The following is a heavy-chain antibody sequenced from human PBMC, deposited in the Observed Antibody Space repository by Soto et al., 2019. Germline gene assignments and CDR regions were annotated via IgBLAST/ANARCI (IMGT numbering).Heavy chain of an antibody. Sequence: EVQLFESGGGLVQPGGSLRLSCAGSGLTFSNYWMHWVRQAPGKGLEWVSRIDHDGPTDYADSVRGRFTISRDNAENTLYLQMNSLRPEDTAVYYCVSDSHGDYWGQGTLVTVSS. CDR2: IDHDGPT. CDR3: VSDSHGDY. V-gene: IGHV3-74*01. CDR1: GLTFSNYW. J-gene: IGHJ4*02.